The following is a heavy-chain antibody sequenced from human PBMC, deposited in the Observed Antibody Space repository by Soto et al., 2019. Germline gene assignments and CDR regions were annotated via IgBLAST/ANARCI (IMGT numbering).Heavy chain of an antibody. J-gene: IGHJ3*02. CDR3: ARPYNHGALDI. D-gene: IGHD1-1*01. CDR2: IDPSESET. Sequence: EVQLVQSGAEVKKPGESLTISCKGSGYNFATYWINWVRQMPGKGLDWLGRIDPSESETNYSPSLEGHVTLSVDKSISTAYLHWSSLKASDTAIYYCARPYNHGALDIWGQGTMVTVSS. V-gene: IGHV5-10-1*03. CDR1: GYNFATYW.